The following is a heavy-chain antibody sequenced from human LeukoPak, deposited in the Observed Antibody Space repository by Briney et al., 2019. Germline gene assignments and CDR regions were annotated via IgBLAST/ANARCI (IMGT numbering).Heavy chain of an antibody. CDR2: IYYSGST. CDR1: GGSISSSSYY. Sequence: SETLSLTCTVSGGSISSSSYYWGWIRQPPGKGLEWIGSIYYSGSTYYNPSLKSRVTISVDTSKNQFSLKLSSVTAADTAVYYCARDDGYSFAFDIWGQGTMVTVSS. V-gene: IGHV4-39*01. D-gene: IGHD5-18*01. CDR3: ARDDGYSFAFDI. J-gene: IGHJ3*02.